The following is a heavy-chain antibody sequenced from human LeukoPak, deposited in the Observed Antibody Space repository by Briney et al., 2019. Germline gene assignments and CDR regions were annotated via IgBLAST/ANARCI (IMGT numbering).Heavy chain of an antibody. Sequence: GASVKVSCKASGYTFTSYDINWVRQATGRGLEWMGWMNPNSGNTGYAQKFQGRVTMTRNTSISTAYMELSSLRSEDTAVYYCARLDILTGYSSDYWGQGTLVTVSS. CDR3: ARLDILTGYSSDY. CDR1: GYTFTSYD. V-gene: IGHV1-8*01. CDR2: MNPNSGNT. J-gene: IGHJ4*02. D-gene: IGHD3-9*01.